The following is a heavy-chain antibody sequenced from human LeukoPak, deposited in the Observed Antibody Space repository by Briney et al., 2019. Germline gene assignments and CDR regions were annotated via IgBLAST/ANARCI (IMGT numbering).Heavy chain of an antibody. CDR2: IIPIFGTA. CDR1: GGTFSSYA. J-gene: IGHJ4*02. V-gene: IGHV1-69*05. Sequence: SVKVSCKASGGTFSSYAISWVRQAPGQGLEWMGGIIPIFGTANYAQKFQGRVTITTDESTSTAYMELSSLRSEDTAAYYCARGSVGGEIGSFDYRGQGTLVTVSS. CDR3: ARGSVGGEIGSFDY. D-gene: IGHD3-10*01.